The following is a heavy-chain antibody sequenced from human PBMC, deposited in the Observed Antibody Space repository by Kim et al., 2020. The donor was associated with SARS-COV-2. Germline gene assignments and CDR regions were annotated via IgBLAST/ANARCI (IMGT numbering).Heavy chain of an antibody. V-gene: IGHV4-61*07. CDR3: ARQLDALNRFDP. J-gene: IGHJ5*02. Sequence: NYNPSLKSRVTISVDTSKNQFSLKLSSVTAADTAVYYCARQLDALNRFDPWGQGTLVTVSS. D-gene: IGHD1-1*01.